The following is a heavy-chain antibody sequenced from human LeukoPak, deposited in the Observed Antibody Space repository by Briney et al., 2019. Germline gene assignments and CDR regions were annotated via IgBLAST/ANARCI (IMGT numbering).Heavy chain of an antibody. D-gene: IGHD5-18*01. CDR3: ARAGYSYGYWIFDY. J-gene: IGHJ4*02. V-gene: IGHV4-4*07. Sequence: SETLSLTCTVSGGSISSYYWSWIRQPAGKGLEWIGRIYTSGSTNYNPSLKSRVTMSVDTSKNQLSLKLSSVTAADTAVYYCARAGYSYGYWIFDYWGQGTLVTVSS. CDR2: IYTSGST. CDR1: GGSISSYY.